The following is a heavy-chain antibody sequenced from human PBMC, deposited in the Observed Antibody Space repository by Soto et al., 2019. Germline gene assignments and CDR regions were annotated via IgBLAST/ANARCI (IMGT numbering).Heavy chain of an antibody. Sequence: ASVKVSCKASGYTFTGYYMHWVRQAPGQGLEWTGWINPNSGGTNYAQKFQGWVTMTRDTSISTAYMELSRLRSDDTAVYYCAIAAGYCSGGRWSSLLLVDWGQGVLVTVSS. CDR3: AIAAGYCSGGRWSSLLLVD. J-gene: IGHJ4*02. V-gene: IGHV1-2*04. CDR2: INPNSGGT. CDR1: GYTFTGYY. D-gene: IGHD2-15*01.